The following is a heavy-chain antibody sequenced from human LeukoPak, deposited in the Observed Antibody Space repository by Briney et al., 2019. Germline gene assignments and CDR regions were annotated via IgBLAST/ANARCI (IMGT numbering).Heavy chain of an antibody. Sequence: SGTRSLTCAVSGGSISSSNWWSWVRQPPGKGLEWIGEIYHSGSTNYNPSLKSRVTISVDKSKNQFSLKLSSVTAADTAVYYCARVVGGDYSSSPSGFDPWGQGTLVTVSS. V-gene: IGHV4-4*02. CDR2: IYHSGST. CDR1: GGSISSSNW. J-gene: IGHJ5*02. CDR3: ARVVGGDYSSSPSGFDP. D-gene: IGHD6-13*01.